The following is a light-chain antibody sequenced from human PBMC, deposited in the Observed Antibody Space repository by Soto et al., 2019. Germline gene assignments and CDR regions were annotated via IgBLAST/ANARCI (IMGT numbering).Light chain of an antibody. CDR3: KQYINWPRT. CDR2: GAS. Sequence: EIVLTQSPGTLSLSPGERATLSCRASQSVSSSYLAWYQQKPGQAHRLLIYGASSRATGIQDRFSGSGSGTDFTLTIRSLQSEDFAVYYCKQYINWPRTFGQGTKVDIK. V-gene: IGKV3-20*01. J-gene: IGKJ1*01. CDR1: QSVSSSY.